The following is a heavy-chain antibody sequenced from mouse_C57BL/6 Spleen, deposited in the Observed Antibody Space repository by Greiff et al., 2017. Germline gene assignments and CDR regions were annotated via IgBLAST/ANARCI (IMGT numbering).Heavy chain of an antibody. CDR2: ISYSGST. CDR3: ARDNYYGPWYFDV. CDR1: GYSITSGYD. Sequence: VQLKESGPGMVKPSQSLSLTCTVTGYSITSGYDWHWIRHFPGNKLEWMGYISYSGSTNYNPSLKSRISITHDTSKNHFFLKLNSVTTEDTATYYCARDNYYGPWYFDVWGTGTTVTVSS. D-gene: IGHD1-1*01. J-gene: IGHJ1*03. V-gene: IGHV3-1*01.